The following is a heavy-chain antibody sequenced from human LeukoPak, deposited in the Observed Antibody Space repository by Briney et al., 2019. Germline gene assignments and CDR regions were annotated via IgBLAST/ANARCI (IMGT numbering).Heavy chain of an antibody. J-gene: IGHJ4*02. CDR2: IRQDGSEK. Sequence: QSGGSLRLSCAASGFTFSSYWMGWVRQAPGKGLEWVANIRQDGSEKYYVDSVKGRFTISRDNAKNSLYLQMNSLRAEHTAVYYCAREYSNYVYFDYWGQGTLVTASS. CDR3: AREYSNYVYFDY. CDR1: GFTFSSYW. V-gene: IGHV3-7*01. D-gene: IGHD4-11*01.